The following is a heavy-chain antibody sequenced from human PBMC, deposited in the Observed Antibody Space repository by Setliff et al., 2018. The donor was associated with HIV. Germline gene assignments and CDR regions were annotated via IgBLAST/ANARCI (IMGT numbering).Heavy chain of an antibody. J-gene: IGHJ4*02. CDR3: ARDPPGYGDSNDF. CDR2: IYHYGSP. Sequence: SETLSLTCTVSGGSISSYFWTWIRQSPEKGLEWIGYIYHYGSPNYNPSLQSRVTLSVDTSKNQFSLKLSSVTAADTAVYYCARDPPGYGDSNDFWGQGTLVTVSS. D-gene: IGHD4-17*01. CDR1: GGSISSYF. V-gene: IGHV4-59*12.